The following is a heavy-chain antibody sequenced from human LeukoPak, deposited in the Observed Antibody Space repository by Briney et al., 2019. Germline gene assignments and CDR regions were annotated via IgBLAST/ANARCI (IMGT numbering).Heavy chain of an antibody. V-gene: IGHV3-9*03. CDR2: ISWNGGNI. J-gene: IGHJ5*02. CDR3: AKGGIAVAGTWFDP. Sequence: GGSLRLSCAASGFTFDDYAMHWVRQAPGKGLEWVSGISWNGGNIGYVDSVKGRFIISRDNARNSLYLQMNSLRAEDMALYYCAKGGIAVAGTWFDPWGQGTLVTVSS. D-gene: IGHD6-19*01. CDR1: GFTFDDYA.